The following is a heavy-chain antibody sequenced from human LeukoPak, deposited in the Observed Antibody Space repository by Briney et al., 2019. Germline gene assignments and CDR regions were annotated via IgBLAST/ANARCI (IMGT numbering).Heavy chain of an antibody. J-gene: IGHJ4*02. CDR2: INAGNGDT. D-gene: IGHD2-2*01. V-gene: IGHV1-3*01. CDR1: GYTFTSYA. CDR3: ARGGYCSSTSCYLLY. Sequence: GASVKVSCKASGYTFTSYAMHWVRWAPGQRLEWMGWINAGNGDTKYSQKFQDRVTIARDTSASTAYMELSSLRSEDTAVYYCARGGYCSSTSCYLLYWGQGTLVTVSS.